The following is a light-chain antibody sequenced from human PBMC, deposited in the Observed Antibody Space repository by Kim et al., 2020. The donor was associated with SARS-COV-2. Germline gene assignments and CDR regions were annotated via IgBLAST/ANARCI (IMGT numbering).Light chain of an antibody. J-gene: IGKJ2*03. CDR3: QQLDSTPTS. CDR1: QTIGNW. Sequence: DIQMTQSPSTLSASVGDRVTITCRASQTIGNWLAWYQHKSGKAPKLLIYKASSLESGVPSRFSGSGSGTEFTLTISSLQPDDFATYYCQQLDSTPTSFGKGTKLEI. V-gene: IGKV1-5*03. CDR2: KAS.